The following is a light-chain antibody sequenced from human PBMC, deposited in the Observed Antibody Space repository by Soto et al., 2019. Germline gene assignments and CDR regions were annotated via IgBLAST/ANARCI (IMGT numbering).Light chain of an antibody. CDR3: QQYNNWPRT. CDR2: GAS. V-gene: IGKV3-15*01. CDR1: QSVSSN. Sequence: EIVMTQSPGTLSVSPGERATLSCRASQSVSSNLAWYQHKPGQAPRLLIYGASTRATGIPARFSGSGSGTEFTLTISSLQSEDLAVYYCQQYNNWPRTFGHGTKV. J-gene: IGKJ1*01.